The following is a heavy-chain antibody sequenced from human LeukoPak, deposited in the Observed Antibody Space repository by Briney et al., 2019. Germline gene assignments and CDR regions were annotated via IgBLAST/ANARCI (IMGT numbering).Heavy chain of an antibody. CDR1: GLTFSSYA. V-gene: IGHV3-23*01. CDR3: ARDRGGGFDY. Sequence: GGSLRLSCGASGLTFSSYAMSWVRQAPGKGLEWVSSITGSGDSTHYVDSVKGRFTISRDTSQNTLYLQMNSLRAEDTAVYYCARDRGGGFDYWGQGALVTVSS. J-gene: IGHJ4*02. CDR2: ITGSGDST. D-gene: IGHD2-15*01.